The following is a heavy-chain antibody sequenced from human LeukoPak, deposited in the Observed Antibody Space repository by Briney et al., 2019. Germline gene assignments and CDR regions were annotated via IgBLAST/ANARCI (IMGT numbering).Heavy chain of an antibody. Sequence: PGGSLRLSCAASGFTFSSYGMHWVRQAPGKGLEWVAFIRYDGSNKYYADSVKGRFTISRDNSKNTLYLQMNSLRAEDTAVYYCAREDSSGWYGVDYWGQGTLVTVSS. J-gene: IGHJ4*02. CDR3: AREDSSGWYGVDY. CDR2: IRYDGSNK. CDR1: GFTFSSYG. V-gene: IGHV3-30*02. D-gene: IGHD6-19*01.